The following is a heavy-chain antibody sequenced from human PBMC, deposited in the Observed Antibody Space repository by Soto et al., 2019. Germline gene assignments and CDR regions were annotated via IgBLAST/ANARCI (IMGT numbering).Heavy chain of an antibody. Sequence: ASFKVSCKASGSTFTGYYMHWVRQAPGKGREWLGWINPKSGATNYAPKFQDRVTMTRDTSISTAYMELSRLKSDDTAVYYGAREEHVWGSYRYRYFDYWGQGTLVTVSS. CDR1: GSTFTGYY. CDR3: AREEHVWGSYRYRYFDY. CDR2: INPKSGAT. J-gene: IGHJ4*02. D-gene: IGHD3-16*02. V-gene: IGHV1-2*02.